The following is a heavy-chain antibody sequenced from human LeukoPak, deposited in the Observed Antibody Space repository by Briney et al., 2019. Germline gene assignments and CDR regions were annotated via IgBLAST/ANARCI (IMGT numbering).Heavy chain of an antibody. CDR3: ARGGGRKAAAGTFDP. Sequence: ASVTVSCKASGYTFTGYGISWVRQAPGQGLEWMGWISAYNGNTNYAQKLQGRVTMTTDTSTSTAYMELRSLRSDDTAVYYCARGGGRKAAAGTFDPWGQGTLVTVSS. J-gene: IGHJ5*02. CDR2: ISAYNGNT. V-gene: IGHV1-18*01. CDR1: GYTFTGYG. D-gene: IGHD6-13*01.